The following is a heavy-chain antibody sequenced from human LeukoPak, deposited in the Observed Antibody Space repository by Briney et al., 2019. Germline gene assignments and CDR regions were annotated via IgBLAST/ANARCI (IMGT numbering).Heavy chain of an antibody. Sequence: SVKVCCKSSGGTFGTSAISSVRRAPGQGLEWMGGIIPTFGTGNYAQEFQGRVTITADEFTSTAYMELSSMTSEDTAVYYCARGLGDSIGYYFSDNWGHENQGSVSS. CDR2: IIPTFGTG. CDR3: ARGLGDSIGYYFSDN. V-gene: IGHV1-69*13. D-gene: IGHD3-22*01. CDR1: GGTFGTSA. J-gene: IGHJ4*01.